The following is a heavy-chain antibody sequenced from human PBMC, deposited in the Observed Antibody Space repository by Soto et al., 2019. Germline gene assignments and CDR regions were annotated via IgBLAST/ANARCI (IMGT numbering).Heavy chain of an antibody. V-gene: IGHV3-48*01. CDR1: GFTFSSYS. J-gene: IGHJ6*03. CDR3: ARATYYDFWSGYQARPRYYMDV. CDR2: ISSSSSTI. Sequence: EVQLVESGGGLVQPGGSLRLSCAASGFTFSSYSMNWVRQAPGKGLEGVSYISSSSSTIYYADSVKGRFTISRDNAKNSLYLQLNSRRTEDTGVYYCARATYYDFWSGYQARPRYYMDVWGKGTTVTVSS. D-gene: IGHD3-3*01.